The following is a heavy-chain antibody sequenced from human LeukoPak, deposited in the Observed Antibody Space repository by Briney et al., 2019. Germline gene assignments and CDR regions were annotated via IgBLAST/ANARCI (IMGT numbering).Heavy chain of an antibody. D-gene: IGHD3-22*01. CDR2: IKPDGSEK. J-gene: IGHJ4*02. CDR1: GFTFGSYA. Sequence: GSLRLSCAASGFTFGSYAMSWVRQAPGKGLEWVANIKPDGSEKYYVDSVKGRFTISRDNAKNSLYLQMNSLRAEDTAVYYCARDGSWFVEDHWGQGTLVTVSS. V-gene: IGHV3-7*01. CDR3: ARDGSWFVEDH.